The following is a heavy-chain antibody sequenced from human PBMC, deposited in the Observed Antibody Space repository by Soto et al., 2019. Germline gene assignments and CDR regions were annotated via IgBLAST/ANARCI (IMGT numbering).Heavy chain of an antibody. Sequence: GGSLRLSCEASGFNFKKFAMGWVRQAPGEGLEWVSGISCCGGFTFYADSVKGRFSLARDDSKNTLSLQLNSLRVEDTAHYYCAKADGEQWLIPHLDNWGQGTQVTVSS. D-gene: IGHD6-19*01. CDR2: ISCCGGFT. CDR1: GFNFKKFA. CDR3: AKADGEQWLIPHLDN. V-gene: IGHV3-23*01. J-gene: IGHJ1*01.